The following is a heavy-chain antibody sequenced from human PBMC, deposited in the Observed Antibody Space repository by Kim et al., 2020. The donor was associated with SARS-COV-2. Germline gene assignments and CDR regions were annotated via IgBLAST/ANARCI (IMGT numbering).Heavy chain of an antibody. V-gene: IGHV4-39*01. J-gene: IGHJ3*01. CDR1: GGSLSSSSYY. CDR2: AYYIGNT. D-gene: IGHD6-6*01. CDR3: SRYHRSTLGGLVAF. Sequence: SETLSLTCTVSGGSLSSSSYYWGWIRQPPGKGREWIGTAYYIGNTYYNPSLKSRVTISVDTSKHQFFLKLGSVTAAATSVSHRSRYHRSTLGGLVAF.